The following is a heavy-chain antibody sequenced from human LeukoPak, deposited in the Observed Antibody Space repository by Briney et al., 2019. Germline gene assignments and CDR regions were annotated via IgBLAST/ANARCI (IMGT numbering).Heavy chain of an antibody. Sequence: GGSLRLSCAASGFTFSSYSMNWVRQAPGKGLEWVSYISSSSSTIYYVDSVKGRFTISRDNAKNSLYLQMNSLRAEDTAVYYCARSANLNYYGSGSYSPFDYWGQGTLVTVSS. J-gene: IGHJ4*02. D-gene: IGHD3-10*01. CDR1: GFTFSSYS. CDR2: ISSSSSTI. V-gene: IGHV3-48*04. CDR3: ARSANLNYYGSGSYSPFDY.